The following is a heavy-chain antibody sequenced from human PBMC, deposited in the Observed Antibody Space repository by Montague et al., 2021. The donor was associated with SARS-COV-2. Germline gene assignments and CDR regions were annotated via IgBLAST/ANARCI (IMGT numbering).Heavy chain of an antibody. CDR2: VYHTGST. V-gene: IGHV4-61*01. J-gene: IGHJ4*02. CDR1: GGSISSGSYY. CDR3: VREKYYFDDSGSK. Sequence: SKTLSLTCIVSGGSISSGSYYWSWVRQPPGKGLEWIGYVYHTGSTNYNPSLKSRVTLSIDTSKNQFSLNLTSVTAADTAVYYCVREKYYFDDSGSKWGQGTLVTV. D-gene: IGHD3-22*01.